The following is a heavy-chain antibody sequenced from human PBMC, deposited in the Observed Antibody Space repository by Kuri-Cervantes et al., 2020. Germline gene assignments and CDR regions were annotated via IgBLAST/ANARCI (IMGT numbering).Heavy chain of an antibody. Sequence: ASVKVSCKASGYTFTGYFMHWVRQAPGQGPEWMGWINPNSGGTNFAQKFQGRVTMTRDTSISTAYMELSRLRSDDTAVYYCARGRIVVVPAVPMDAWGKGTTVTVSS. CDR2: INPNSGGT. V-gene: IGHV1-2*02. D-gene: IGHD2-2*01. CDR1: GYTFTGYF. CDR3: ARGRIVVVPAVPMDA. J-gene: IGHJ6*03.